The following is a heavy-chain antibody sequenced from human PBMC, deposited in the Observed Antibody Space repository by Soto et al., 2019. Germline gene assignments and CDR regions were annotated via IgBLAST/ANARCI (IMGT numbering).Heavy chain of an antibody. CDR2: ISYDGSNK. J-gene: IGHJ5*02. CDR1: GFTFSSYA. CDR3: ARGGGCSSTSCSRGNWFDP. D-gene: IGHD2-2*01. Sequence: GGSLRLSCAASGFTFSSYALHWVRQAPGKGLEWVAVISYDGSNKYYADSVKGRFTISRDNSKNTLYLQMNSLRAEDTGVYYCARGGGCSSTSCSRGNWFDPWGQGTLVTVSS. V-gene: IGHV3-30-3*01.